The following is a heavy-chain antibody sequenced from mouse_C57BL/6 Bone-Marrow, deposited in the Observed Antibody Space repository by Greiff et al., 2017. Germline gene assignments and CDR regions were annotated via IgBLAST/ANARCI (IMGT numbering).Heavy chain of an antibody. J-gene: IGHJ1*03. D-gene: IGHD1-1*01. CDR3: ARRGYYGSSWGDWYFDV. V-gene: IGHV1-18*01. CDR2: INPNNGGT. CDR1: GYTFTDYN. Sequence: VQLKQSGPELVKPGASVKIPCKASGYTFTDYNMDWVKQSHGKSLEWIGDINPNNGGTIYNQKFKGKATLTVDKSSSTAYMELRSLTSEDTAVYYCARRGYYGSSWGDWYFDVWGTGTTVTVSS.